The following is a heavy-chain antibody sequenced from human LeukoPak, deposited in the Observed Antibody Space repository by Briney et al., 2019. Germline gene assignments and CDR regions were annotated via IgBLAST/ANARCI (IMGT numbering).Heavy chain of an antibody. Sequence: SETLSLTCSVSGGFIRSGGYYWSWIRQSPEKGLEWIGYIYHSGSTNYNPSLKSRVTISVDTSKNQFSLKLSSVTAADTAVYYCARGLAAQPDYWGQGTLVTVSS. CDR2: IYHSGST. D-gene: IGHD6-6*01. CDR1: GGFIRSGGYY. V-gene: IGHV4-61*08. J-gene: IGHJ4*02. CDR3: ARGLAAQPDY.